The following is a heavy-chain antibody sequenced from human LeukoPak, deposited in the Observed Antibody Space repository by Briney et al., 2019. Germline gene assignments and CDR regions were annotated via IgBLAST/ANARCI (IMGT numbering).Heavy chain of an antibody. V-gene: IGHV3-7*05. J-gene: IGHJ4*02. CDR2: IKEDGSDI. Sequence: GGSLRLSCVAAGFTFTAYSMTWVRQDPGRGLEWVARIKEDGSDIHYVDSVKGRFTISRDNAKNSLYLQMNSLRAEDTAVYYCAREWWYLDYWGQGTLVSVSS. CDR3: AREWWYLDY. D-gene: IGHD2-15*01. CDR1: GFTFTAYS.